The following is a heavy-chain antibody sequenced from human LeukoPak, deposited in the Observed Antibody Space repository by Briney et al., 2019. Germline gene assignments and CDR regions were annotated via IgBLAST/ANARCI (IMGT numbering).Heavy chain of an antibody. V-gene: IGHV3-66*01. CDR2: IYSGGST. Sequence: PGGSLRLSCAASGFTVSSNYMSWVRQAPGKGLEWVSVIYSGGSTYYADSVKGRFTISRDNSKNTLYLQMNSLRAEDTAVYYCARGVDEDYYYGMDVWGQGTTVTVSS. CDR1: GFTVSSNY. J-gene: IGHJ6*02. CDR3: ARGVDEDYYYGMDV. D-gene: IGHD3-3*01.